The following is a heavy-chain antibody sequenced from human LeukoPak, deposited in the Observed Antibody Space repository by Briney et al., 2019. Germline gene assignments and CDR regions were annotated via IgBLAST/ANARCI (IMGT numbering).Heavy chain of an antibody. D-gene: IGHD3-10*01. V-gene: IGHV3-7*01. CDR1: GFTFSSYW. CDR2: IKQDGSEK. J-gene: IGHJ4*02. Sequence: GGSLRLSCAASGFTFSSYWMSWVRQAPGKGLEWVANIKQDGSEKYYVDSVKGRFTISRDNAENSLSLQMNSLRAEDTAVYYCARAQDYGSGSYWGQGTLVSVSS. CDR3: ARAQDYGSGSY.